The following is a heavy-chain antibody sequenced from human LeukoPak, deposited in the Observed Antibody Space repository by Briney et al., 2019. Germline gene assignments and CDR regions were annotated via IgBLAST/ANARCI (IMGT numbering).Heavy chain of an antibody. D-gene: IGHD6-13*01. CDR3: ARDGIAAAGDYYYYYYMDV. CDR1: GYTFTSYG. Sequence: GASVKVSCKASGYTFTSYGISWVRQAPGQGLEWMGWISANNGNTNYAQKLQGRVTMTTDTSTSTAYMELRSLRSDDTAVYYCARDGIAAAGDYYYYYYMDVWGKGTTVTVSS. J-gene: IGHJ6*03. V-gene: IGHV1-18*01. CDR2: ISANNGNT.